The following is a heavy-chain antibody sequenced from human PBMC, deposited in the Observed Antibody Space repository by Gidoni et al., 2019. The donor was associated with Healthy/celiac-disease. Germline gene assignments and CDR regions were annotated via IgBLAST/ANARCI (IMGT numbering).Heavy chain of an antibody. V-gene: IGHV1-2*02. J-gene: IGHJ5*02. D-gene: IGHD1-26*01. CDR2: INPNSGGT. Sequence: QVQLVQSGAEVKKPGASVKVSCKASGYTFTGYYMHWVRQAPGQGLEWMGWINPNSGGTNYAQKFQGRVTMTRDTSISTAYMELSRLRSDDTAVYYCARGSGSPEGRSRYNWFDPWGQGTLVTVSS. CDR3: ARGSGSPEGRSRYNWFDP. CDR1: GYTFTGYY.